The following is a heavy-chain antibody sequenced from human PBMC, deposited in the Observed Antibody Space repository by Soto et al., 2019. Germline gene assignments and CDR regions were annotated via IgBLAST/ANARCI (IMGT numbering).Heavy chain of an antibody. CDR3: ARDTRTAAGINWFDP. CDR2: IYHSGST. V-gene: IGHV4-4*02. Sequence: QVQLQESGPGLVKPSGTLSLTCAVSGGSISSSNWWSWVRQPPGQGLEWIGEIYHSGSTNYNPSRKSRVTISVDNSKNHFSLKLSAVTAADTDVYYCARDTRTAAGINWFDPWGQGTLVTVSS. CDR1: GGSISSSNW. D-gene: IGHD6-13*01. J-gene: IGHJ5*02.